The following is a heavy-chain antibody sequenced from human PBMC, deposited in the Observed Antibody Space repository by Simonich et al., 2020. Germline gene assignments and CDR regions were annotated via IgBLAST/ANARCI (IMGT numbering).Heavy chain of an antibody. V-gene: IGHV3-21*01. CDR1: GFTFSSYS. D-gene: IGHD1-1*01. Sequence: EVQLVESGGGLVKPGGSLRLSCAASGFTFSSYSMNWVRQAPGKGLEGVSSMRSSSSYIYYADAVKGRFTISRDNAKNSLYLQMNSLRAEDTAVYYCARANERDYWGQGTLVTVSS. CDR2: MRSSSSYI. CDR3: ARANERDY. J-gene: IGHJ4*02.